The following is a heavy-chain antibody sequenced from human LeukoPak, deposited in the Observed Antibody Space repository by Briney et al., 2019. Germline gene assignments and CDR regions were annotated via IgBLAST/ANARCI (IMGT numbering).Heavy chain of an antibody. D-gene: IGHD5-12*01. CDR3: AKGSGYDPGYFDY. Sequence: PGGSLRLSCAASGFTFSSYGMHWVRQAPGKGLEWVAFIRYDGSNKYYADSVKGRFTISRDNSKNTLYLQMNSLRAEDTAVYYCAKGSGYDPGYFDYWGQGTLVTVSS. CDR1: GFTFSSYG. V-gene: IGHV3-30*02. CDR2: IRYDGSNK. J-gene: IGHJ4*02.